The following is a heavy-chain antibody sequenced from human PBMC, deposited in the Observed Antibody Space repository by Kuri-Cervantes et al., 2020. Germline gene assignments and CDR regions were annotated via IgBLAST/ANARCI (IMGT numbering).Heavy chain of an antibody. J-gene: IGHJ4*02. CDR1: GFTFSSYS. CDR2: ISSSSSYI. V-gene: IGHV3-21*01. Sequence: GGSLRLSCAASGFTFSSYSMNWVRQAPGKGLEWVSSISSSSSYIYYADSVKGRFTISRDNAKNSLYLQMNSLRAEDTAVYYCARSRGCSGSGGFCSAFDYWGQGTLVTVSS. CDR3: ARSRGCSGSGGFCSAFDY. D-gene: IGHD2-15*01.